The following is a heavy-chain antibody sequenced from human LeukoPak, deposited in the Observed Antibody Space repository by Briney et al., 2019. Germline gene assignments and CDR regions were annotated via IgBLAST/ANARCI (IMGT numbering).Heavy chain of an antibody. V-gene: IGHV4-34*01. CDR1: GGSFSGYY. J-gene: IGHJ4*02. CDR2: INHSGST. D-gene: IGHD3-10*01. Sequence: SETLSLTCAVYGGSFSGYYWSWIRQPPGKGLEWIGEINHSGSTNYNLSLKSRVTISVDTSKNQFSLKLSSVTAADTAVYYCARHPQFGYGSGSWGQGTLVTVSS. CDR3: ARHPQFGYGSGS.